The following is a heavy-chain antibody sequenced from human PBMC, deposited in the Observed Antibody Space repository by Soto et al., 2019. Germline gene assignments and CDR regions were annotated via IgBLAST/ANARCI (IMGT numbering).Heavy chain of an antibody. CDR2: ISTYDGNT. V-gene: IGHV1-18*01. J-gene: IGHJ4*02. D-gene: IGHD2-15*01. Sequence: QVQLVQSGAEVKNPGASVRVSCRASGYSFTIYGITWVRQAPGQGLEWMGWISTYDGNTKYAQNFQGRVSMARDTSTSTAYMELRSLRSDDTAVYYCARDRGRSCIGGTCPFDYWGQGTLVTVSS. CDR1: GYSFTIYG. CDR3: ARDRGRSCIGGTCPFDY.